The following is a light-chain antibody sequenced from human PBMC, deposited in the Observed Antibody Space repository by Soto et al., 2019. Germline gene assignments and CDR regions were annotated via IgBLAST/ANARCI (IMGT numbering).Light chain of an antibody. V-gene: IGKV1-9*01. CDR3: QQYNNWPRT. CDR2: AAS. CDR1: QVISTS. J-gene: IGKJ1*01. Sequence: DIQLTQSPSFLSPSIGESVTITCRASQVISTSLAWYQVKPGKAPKLLIYAASTLESGVPSRFSATVSGTEFTLTISSLQSEDFAVYYCQQYNNWPRTFGQGTKVDI.